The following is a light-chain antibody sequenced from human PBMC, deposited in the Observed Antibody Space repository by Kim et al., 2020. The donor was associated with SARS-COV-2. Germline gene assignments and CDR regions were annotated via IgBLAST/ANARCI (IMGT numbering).Light chain of an antibody. CDR1: KLGDKY. Sequence: SYELTQPPSVSVSPGQTASITCSGDKLGDKYACWYQQKPGQSPVLVIYQDSKRPSGIPERFSGSNSGYTATLTISGTQAMDEADYYCQAWDISTVVFGGGTQLTDL. CDR2: QDS. J-gene: IGLJ2*01. CDR3: QAWDISTVV. V-gene: IGLV3-1*01.